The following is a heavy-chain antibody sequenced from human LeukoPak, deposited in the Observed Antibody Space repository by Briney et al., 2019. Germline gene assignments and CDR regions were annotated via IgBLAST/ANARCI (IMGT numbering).Heavy chain of an antibody. CDR1: GFTFSSYA. D-gene: IGHD3-10*01. V-gene: IGHV3-30*18. J-gene: IGHJ4*02. Sequence: GGSLRLSCAASGFTFSSYAMSWVRQAPGKGLEWVAVISYDGSNKYYADSVKGRFTISRDNSKNTLYLQMNSLRAEDTAVYYCAKHHGSGSYYSGTMDYWGQGTLVTVSS. CDR3: AKHHGSGSYYSGTMDY. CDR2: ISYDGSNK.